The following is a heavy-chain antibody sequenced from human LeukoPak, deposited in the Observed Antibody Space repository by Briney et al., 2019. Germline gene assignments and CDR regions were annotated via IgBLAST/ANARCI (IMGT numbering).Heavy chain of an antibody. D-gene: IGHD5-18*01. Sequence: GGSLRLSCAASGFTVSSNYMSWVRQAPGKGLEWVSVIYSGGSTYYADSVKGRFTISRDNSKNTLYLQMNSPRAEGTAVYYCARSDTAMGGFDPWGQGTLVTVSS. V-gene: IGHV3-66*01. CDR2: IYSGGST. CDR3: ARSDTAMGGFDP. J-gene: IGHJ5*02. CDR1: GFTVSSNY.